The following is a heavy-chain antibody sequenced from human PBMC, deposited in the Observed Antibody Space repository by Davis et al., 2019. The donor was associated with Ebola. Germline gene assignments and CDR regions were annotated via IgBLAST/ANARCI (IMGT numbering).Heavy chain of an antibody. D-gene: IGHD3-9*01. CDR2: ISSSSSYI. V-gene: IGHV3-21*04. CDR1: GFTFSSYG. J-gene: IGHJ4*02. Sequence: GESLKISCAASGFTFSSYGMHWVRQAPGKGLEWVSSISSSSSYIYYADSVKGRFTISRDNAKNSLYLQLNRLTAEDTAVYYCVRERDILTGNRNDYWGQGILVTVSS. CDR3: VRERDILTGNRNDY.